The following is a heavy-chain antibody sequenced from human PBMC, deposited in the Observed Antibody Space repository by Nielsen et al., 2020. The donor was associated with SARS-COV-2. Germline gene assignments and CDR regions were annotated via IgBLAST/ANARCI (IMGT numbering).Heavy chain of an antibody. V-gene: IGHV4-59*12. J-gene: IGHJ6*02. CDR2: IHHSGST. D-gene: IGHD3-3*01. CDR1: GGSISRYY. CDR3: ARERVGGITIFGVVTRYGMDV. Sequence: SETLSLTCAISGGSISRYYWTWIRQSPGKGLEWIGYIHHSGSTNYSPSLKSRVTISVDTSKNQFSLKLSSVTAADTALYYCARERVGGITIFGVVTRYGMDVWGQGTTVTVSS.